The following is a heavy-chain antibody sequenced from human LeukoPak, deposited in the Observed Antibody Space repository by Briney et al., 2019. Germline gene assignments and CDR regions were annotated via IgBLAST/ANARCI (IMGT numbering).Heavy chain of an antibody. D-gene: IGHD5-18*01. CDR2: IYHSGST. Sequence: SETLSLTCTASGYSISSGYYWGWIRQPPGKGLEWIGSIYHSGSTYYNPSLKSRVTISVDTSKNQFSLKLSSVTAADTAVYYCATFDVDTAMDAFDIWGQGTMVTVSS. V-gene: IGHV4-38-2*02. CDR1: GYSISSGYY. J-gene: IGHJ3*02. CDR3: ATFDVDTAMDAFDI.